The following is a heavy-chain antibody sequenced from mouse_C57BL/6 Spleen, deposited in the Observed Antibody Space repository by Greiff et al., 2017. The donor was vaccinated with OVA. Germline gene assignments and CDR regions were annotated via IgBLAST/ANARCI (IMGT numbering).Heavy chain of an antibody. D-gene: IGHD5-2*01. V-gene: IGHV1-82*01. J-gene: IGHJ4*01. CDR3: ARQEYDYAMDY. CDR1: GYAFSSSW. Sequence: VQLQQSGPELVKPGASVKLSCTASGYAFSSSWMNWVKQRPGKGLEWIGRIYPGDGDTNYNGKFKGNVTLTADKSSSTAYMQLSSLTSEDSAVYFCARQEYDYAMDYWGQGTSVTVSS. CDR2: IYPGDGDT.